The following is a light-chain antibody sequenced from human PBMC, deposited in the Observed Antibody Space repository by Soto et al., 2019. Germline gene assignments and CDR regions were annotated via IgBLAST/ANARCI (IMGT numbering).Light chain of an antibody. CDR3: LQDYYYPYT. CDR2: DAS. J-gene: IGKJ2*01. V-gene: IGKV1-6*02. Sequence: AIQMTQSPSSLSASVGDSVTITCRASQGIENDLAWYQQKPGEAPKFLIYDASILQSGVPSRFSGSGSGTDFTLPISNLQPEDFATYYCLQDYYYPYTFGQGTKLEIK. CDR1: QGIEND.